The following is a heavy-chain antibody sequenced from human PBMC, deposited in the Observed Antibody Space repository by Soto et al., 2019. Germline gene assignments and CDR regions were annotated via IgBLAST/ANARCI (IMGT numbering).Heavy chain of an antibody. Sequence: GGSLRLSCAASGFTFSSYAMSWVRQAPGKGLEWVSAISGSGGSTYYADSVKGRFTISRDNSKNTLYLQMNSLRAEDTAVYYCAKDRKYYDYVWEIPGFDPWGQGTLGTGSS. V-gene: IGHV3-23*01. J-gene: IGHJ5*02. D-gene: IGHD3-16*01. CDR2: ISGSGGST. CDR3: AKDRKYYDYVWEIPGFDP. CDR1: GFTFSSYA.